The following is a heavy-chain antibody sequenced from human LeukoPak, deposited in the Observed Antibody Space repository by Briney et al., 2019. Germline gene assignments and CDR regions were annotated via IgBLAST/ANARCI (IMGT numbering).Heavy chain of an antibody. CDR3: ARDTHSGGSRQSFDL. Sequence: PVRALRLSCAASGFTFCSYGMHWVRQAPGKGVEWVAGICYDGSNKYYADSLKGRVTISRDNSKKTLYLQVNSLRDDETAVYCCARDTHSGGSRQSFDLWGQGTMVTVSS. CDR1: GFTFCSYG. J-gene: IGHJ5*02. CDR2: ICYDGSNK. V-gene: IGHV3-33*01. D-gene: IGHD2-15*01.